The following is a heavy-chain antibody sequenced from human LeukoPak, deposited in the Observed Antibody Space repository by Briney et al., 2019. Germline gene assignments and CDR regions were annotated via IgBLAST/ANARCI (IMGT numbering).Heavy chain of an antibody. J-gene: IGHJ4*02. D-gene: IGHD7-27*01. CDR2: ITGSGSGT. V-gene: IGHV3-23*01. CDR3: ARDLNWETY. Sequence: GGSLRLSCAASGFTFSSYAMSWVRQAPGKGLEWVSGITGSGSGTYYADSVKGQFTISRDNAKNTLYLQMNSLRAEDTAVYYCARDLNWETYWGQGTLVSVSS. CDR1: GFTFSSYA.